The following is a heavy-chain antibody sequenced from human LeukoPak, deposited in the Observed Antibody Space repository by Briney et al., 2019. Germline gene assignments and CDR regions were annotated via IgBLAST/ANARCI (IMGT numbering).Heavy chain of an antibody. D-gene: IGHD2-2*01. V-gene: IGHV3-23*01. CDR3: AKAGRRCSSTSCYPFDY. CDR1: GFTFRRYD. J-gene: IGHJ4*02. CDR2: ISGSGGST. Sequence: SGGSLRLSCAVSGFTFRRYDMSWVRQAPGRGLEWVSAISGSGGSTYYADSVKGRLTISRDNSKNTLYRQMNSLSAEDTAVYYCAKAGRRCSSTSCYPFDYWGQGTLVTVSS.